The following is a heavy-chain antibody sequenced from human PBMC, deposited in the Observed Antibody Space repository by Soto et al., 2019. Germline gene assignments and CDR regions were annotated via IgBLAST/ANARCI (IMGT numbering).Heavy chain of an antibody. Sequence: GESLKISCKGSGYSFTSYWIGWVRQMPGKGLEWMGIIYPGDSDTRYSPSFQGQVTISADKSISTAYLQWSSLKASDTAMYYCARATELDTSLDAFDIWGQGTMVTVSS. CDR1: GYSFTSYW. D-gene: IGHD6-6*01. V-gene: IGHV5-51*01. CDR3: ARATELDTSLDAFDI. CDR2: IYPGDSDT. J-gene: IGHJ3*02.